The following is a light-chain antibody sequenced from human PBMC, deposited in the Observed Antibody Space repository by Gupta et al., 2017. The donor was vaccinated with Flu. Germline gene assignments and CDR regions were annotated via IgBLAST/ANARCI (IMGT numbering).Light chain of an antibody. V-gene: IGLV1-51*02. CDR1: SSNIGKSY. CDR2: ETN. J-gene: IGLJ3*02. CDR3: GAWDSSLTVV. Sequence: QSMLTQPPSVSAAPGQDVSISCSGNSSNIGKSYVYRYQQLPGTAPRLLIYETNKRPSGIPARFSGSKSGTSATLGITGLQTGDEADYYCGAWDSSLTVVFGGGTKLTVL.